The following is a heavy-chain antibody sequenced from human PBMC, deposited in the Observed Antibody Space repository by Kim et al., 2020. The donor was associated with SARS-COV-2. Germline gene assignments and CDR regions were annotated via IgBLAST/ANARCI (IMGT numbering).Heavy chain of an antibody. D-gene: IGHD2-2*01. CDR1: GGTFSSYA. J-gene: IGHJ5*02. CDR2: IIPIFGTA. Sequence: SVKVSCKASGGTFSSYAISWVRQAPGQGLEWMGGIIPIFGTANYAQKFQGRVTITADESTSTAYMELSSLRSEDTAVYYCARDPDCSSTSCYVNWGWFDPWGQGTLVTVSS. V-gene: IGHV1-69*13. CDR3: ARDPDCSSTSCYVNWGWFDP.